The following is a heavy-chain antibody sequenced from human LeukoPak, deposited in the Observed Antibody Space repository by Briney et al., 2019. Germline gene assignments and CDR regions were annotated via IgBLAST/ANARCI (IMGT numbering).Heavy chain of an antibody. CDR1: GLTFETYA. D-gene: IGHD1/OR15-1a*01. J-gene: IGHJ4*02. V-gene: IGHV3-23*01. Sequence: PGGSLRLSCAASGLTFETYAMTWVRQAPGKGLEWVSALSGDSRSILYADSVKGRFTISRGNSKSTLYLQMNSLRAEDTAVYYCAEKRPDNNPLDSWGQGTLVTVSS. CDR2: LSGDSRSI. CDR3: AEKRPDNNPLDS.